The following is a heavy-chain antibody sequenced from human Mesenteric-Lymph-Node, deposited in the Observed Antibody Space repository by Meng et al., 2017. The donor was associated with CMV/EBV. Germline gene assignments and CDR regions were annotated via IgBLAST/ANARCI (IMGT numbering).Heavy chain of an antibody. Sequence: ASVKVSCKAPGYMSTSFGITWVRQVPGQGLEWMGWLSFYNGNKNYAQTLQGRLTLTTDTSTSTTYMELRGLRSDDTAVYYCARLLFLGRLPTEWGQGTLVTVSS. CDR2: LSFYNGNK. CDR3: ARLLFLGRLPTE. D-gene: IGHD6-25*01. CDR1: GYMSTSFG. J-gene: IGHJ4*02. V-gene: IGHV1-18*01.